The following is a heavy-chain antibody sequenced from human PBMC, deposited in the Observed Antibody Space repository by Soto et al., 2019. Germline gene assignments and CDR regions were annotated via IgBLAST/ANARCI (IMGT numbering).Heavy chain of an antibody. Sequence: QVTLKESGPVLVKPTETLTLTCTVSGFSLSNARMGVSWIRQPPGKALEWLAHIFSNDEKSYSTSLKSRLTISKDTSKSQVVLTMTNMDPVDTATYYCARTPKSGYYDILTGYSDLMGSYYYYMDVWGKGTTVTVSS. CDR3: ARTPKSGYYDILTGYSDLMGSYYYYMDV. CDR1: GFSLSNARMG. D-gene: IGHD3-9*01. CDR2: IFSNDEK. V-gene: IGHV2-26*01. J-gene: IGHJ6*03.